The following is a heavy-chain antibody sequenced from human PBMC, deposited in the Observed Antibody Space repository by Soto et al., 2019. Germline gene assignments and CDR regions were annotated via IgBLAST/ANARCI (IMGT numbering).Heavy chain of an antibody. D-gene: IGHD3-3*01. J-gene: IGHJ6*02. CDR3: ARGMVSSDYDLWSGYYPLYSGMDV. Sequence: SETLSLTCAVYGGSFSGYYWSWTRQPPGKGLEWIGEINHSGSANYNPSLKSRVTISVDTSKNQFSLKLSSVTAADTAVYYCARGMVSSDYDLWSGYYPLYSGMDVWGQGTTLTVSS. V-gene: IGHV4-34*01. CDR2: INHSGSA. CDR1: GGSFSGYY.